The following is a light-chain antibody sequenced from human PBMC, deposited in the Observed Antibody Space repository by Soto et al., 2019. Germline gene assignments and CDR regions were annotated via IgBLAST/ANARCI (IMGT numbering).Light chain of an antibody. CDR2: ANT. J-gene: IGLJ1*01. CDR1: SSNIGAGYD. CDR3: QSYDSSLSGYV. Sequence: QAVVTQPPSLSGAPGQRVTISCTGSSSNIGAGYDVHWYQQLPGTAPKLLIYANTNRPSGVPDRFSGSKSGTSASLAITGLRAEDDADYYCQSYDSSLSGYVFGTGTKVTVL. V-gene: IGLV1-40*01.